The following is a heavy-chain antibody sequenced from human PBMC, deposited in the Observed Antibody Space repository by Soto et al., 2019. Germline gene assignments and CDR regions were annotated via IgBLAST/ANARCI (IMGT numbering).Heavy chain of an antibody. CDR2: ISAYNGNT. V-gene: IGHV1-18*01. J-gene: IGHJ4*02. Sequence: QVQLVQSGAEVKNAGAAVKVSCKSSGYTSTSYNIYWVRQPAEQVLEWMGWISAYNGNTNYAQKLQGRVTMTTDTSTSTAYMELRSLRSDDTAVYYCARDQAELWAQFDYWGQGTLVTVSS. CDR1: GYTSTSYN. CDR3: ARDQAELWAQFDY. D-gene: IGHD5-18*01.